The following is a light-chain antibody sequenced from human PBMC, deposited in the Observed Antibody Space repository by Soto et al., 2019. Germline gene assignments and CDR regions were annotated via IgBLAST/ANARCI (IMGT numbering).Light chain of an antibody. J-gene: IGKJ1*01. Sequence: DIQMTQSPSTLSASVGDRVTITCRASQNINDYLAWYQQKPGKSPKVLIYDASTLDSGVPSRFSGSGSGTQFTLTISGLQPDDFATYFCQQYNSHRTFGQGTKVQIK. CDR3: QQYNSHRT. CDR2: DAS. CDR1: QNINDY. V-gene: IGKV1-5*01.